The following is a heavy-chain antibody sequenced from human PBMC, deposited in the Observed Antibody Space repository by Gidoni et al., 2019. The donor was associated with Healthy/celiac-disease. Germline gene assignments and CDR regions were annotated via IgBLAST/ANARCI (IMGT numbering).Heavy chain of an antibody. CDR3: ARLRFLAWTYYYYMDV. CDR1: ASSFHRYG. D-gene: IGHD3-3*01. CDR2: IDPSDSYT. V-gene: IGHV5-10-1*03. Sequence: DVQLVQSGAEVKKPGESLRTSCKGSASSFHRYGISWVRQMPGKGLEWMGRIDPSDSYTNYSPSFQGHVTISADKSISTAYLQWSSLKASDTAMYYCARLRFLAWTYYYYMDVWGKGTTVTVSS. J-gene: IGHJ6*03.